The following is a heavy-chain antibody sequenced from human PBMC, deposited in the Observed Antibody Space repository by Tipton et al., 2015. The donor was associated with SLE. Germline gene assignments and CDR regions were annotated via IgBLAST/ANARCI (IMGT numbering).Heavy chain of an antibody. CDR1: GFTVSSIY. CDR3: AREANYYYYGMDV. CDR2: IYSGGST. Sequence: SLRLSCAASGFTVSSIYMSWVRQAPGKGLEWVSVIYSGGSTYYADSVKGRFTISRHNSKNTLYLQMNSLRAEDTAIYYCAREANYYYYGMDVWGQGTTVTVSS. V-gene: IGHV3-53*04. J-gene: IGHJ6*02.